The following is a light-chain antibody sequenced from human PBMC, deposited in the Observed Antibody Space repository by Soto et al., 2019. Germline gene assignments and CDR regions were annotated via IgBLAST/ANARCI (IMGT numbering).Light chain of an antibody. V-gene: IGKV1-39*01. Sequence: DIQMTPSPSSLSASVGDRVTITCRASQSISSYLNWYQQKPGKAPKLLIYAASSLQRWVPSRFSGSGSGTDFTLTISTLQPEDFATYYWQQSYSTPYTFGQGTKLEIK. CDR2: AAS. CDR3: QQSYSTPYT. J-gene: IGKJ2*01. CDR1: QSISSY.